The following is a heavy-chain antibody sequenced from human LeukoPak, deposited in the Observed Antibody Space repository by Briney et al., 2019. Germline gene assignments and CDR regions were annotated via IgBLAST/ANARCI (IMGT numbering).Heavy chain of an antibody. J-gene: IGHJ5*02. D-gene: IGHD1-26*01. CDR1: GGSISSGSYY. CDR2: IYTSGST. Sequence: SQTLSLTCTVSGGSISSGSYYWSWIRQPAGKGLEWIGRIYTSGSTNYNPSLKSRVTISVDTSKNQFSLKLSSVTAADTAVYYCARGGMELRYNWFDPWGQGTLVTVSS. V-gene: IGHV4-61*02. CDR3: ARGGMELRYNWFDP.